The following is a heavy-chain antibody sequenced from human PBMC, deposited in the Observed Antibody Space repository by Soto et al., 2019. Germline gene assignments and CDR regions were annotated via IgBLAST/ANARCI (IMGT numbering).Heavy chain of an antibody. Sequence: RASVKVSCKVSGYTLTELSMHWVRQAPGKGLEWMGGFDPEDGETIYAQKFQGRVTMTEDTSTDTAYMELSSLRSEDTAVYYCATLVGATFAFDIWGQGTMVTVSS. CDR2: FDPEDGET. CDR1: GYTLTELS. V-gene: IGHV1-24*01. CDR3: ATLVGATFAFDI. D-gene: IGHD1-26*01. J-gene: IGHJ3*02.